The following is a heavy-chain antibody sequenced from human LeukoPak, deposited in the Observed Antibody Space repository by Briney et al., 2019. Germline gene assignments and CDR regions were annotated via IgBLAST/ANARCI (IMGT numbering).Heavy chain of an antibody. CDR1: GFAFNNYA. CDR3: AKTQWKVGATDYFDY. CDR2: INDNGGQR. Sequence: PGGSLRLSCAASGFAFNNYAMTWVRQAPGKGLEWVSNINDNGGQRHYADSVKGRFTISRDNSKNMMFLQMDSLRAEATAVYYCAKTQWKVGATDYFDYWGQGILVTVSS. J-gene: IGHJ4*02. V-gene: IGHV3-23*01. D-gene: IGHD1-26*01.